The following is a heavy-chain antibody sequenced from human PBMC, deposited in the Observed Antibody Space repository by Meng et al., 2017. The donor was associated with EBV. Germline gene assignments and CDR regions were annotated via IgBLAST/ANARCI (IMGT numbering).Heavy chain of an antibody. CDR1: GYTFTGYY. CDR3: AKGADLAAAGTFWFDP. J-gene: IGHJ5*02. Sequence: QVQLVQSGGELKKPGASVKVSCKASGYTFTGYYMHWVRQAPGQGLEWMGRINPNSGGTNYAQKFQGRVTMTRDTSISTAYMELSRLRSDDTAVYYCAKGADLAAAGTFWFDPWGQGTLVTVSS. V-gene: IGHV1-2*06. D-gene: IGHD6-13*01. CDR2: INPNSGGT.